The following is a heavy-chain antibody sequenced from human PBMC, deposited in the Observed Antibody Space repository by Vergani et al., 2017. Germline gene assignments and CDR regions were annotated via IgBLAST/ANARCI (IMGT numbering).Heavy chain of an antibody. CDR1: GFTFSTYA. CDR3: VREGSYCGSTSCRNPGYVYYYHMDV. CDR2: IYYDGSKK. Sequence: QVQLVESGGGVVQPGRSLRLSCTSSGFTFSTYAMHWVRQAPGKGLEWVAIIYYDGSKKYYADSVKGRFTISRDNSRNTLDLLMSSLRAEDTAIYYCVREGSYCGSTSCRNPGYVYYYHMDVWGGGTTVIVSS. J-gene: IGHJ6*03. D-gene: IGHD2-21*01. V-gene: IGHV3-33*01.